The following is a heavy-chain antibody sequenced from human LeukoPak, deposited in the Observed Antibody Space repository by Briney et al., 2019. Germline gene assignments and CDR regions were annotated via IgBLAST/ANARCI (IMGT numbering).Heavy chain of an antibody. CDR3: ARVVVGPATFDN. CDR1: GGSISSSSYY. V-gene: IGHV4-39*07. CDR2: IYYSGST. Sequence: PSETLSLTCTVSGGSISSSSYYWGWIRQPPGKGLEWIGSIYYSGSTYYNPSLKSRVTISVDTSKNQFSLKLSSVTAADTAVYYCARVVVGPATFDNWGQGTLVTVSS. D-gene: IGHD3-22*01. J-gene: IGHJ4*02.